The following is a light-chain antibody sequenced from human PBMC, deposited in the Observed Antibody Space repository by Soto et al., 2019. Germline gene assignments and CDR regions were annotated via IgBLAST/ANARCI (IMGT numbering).Light chain of an antibody. V-gene: IGKV3-20*01. Sequence: EIVLTQSPGTLSLSPGERATLSCTASQSVSSSYLAWYQQKPGQAPRLLIYGASSRATGIPDRFSGSGSGTDFTLTISRLEPEDFAVYYCQQYGNSPSTFGPGTKVDIK. CDR1: QSVSSSY. J-gene: IGKJ3*01. CDR2: GAS. CDR3: QQYGNSPST.